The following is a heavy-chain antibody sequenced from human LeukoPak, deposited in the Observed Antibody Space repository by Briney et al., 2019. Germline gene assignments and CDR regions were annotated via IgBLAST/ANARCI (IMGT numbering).Heavy chain of an antibody. Sequence: ASVKVSCKASGYTFTSFDINWVRQATGQGLEWMGWMNYNSGNTGYAQKFQGRVIMTRNISISTAYMELSSLRSEDSAVYYCARVKYNWNDIFENWFAPWGQGTLVTVSS. CDR1: GYTFTSFD. D-gene: IGHD1-1*01. CDR2: MNYNSGNT. CDR3: ARVKYNWNDIFENWFAP. V-gene: IGHV1-8*01. J-gene: IGHJ5*02.